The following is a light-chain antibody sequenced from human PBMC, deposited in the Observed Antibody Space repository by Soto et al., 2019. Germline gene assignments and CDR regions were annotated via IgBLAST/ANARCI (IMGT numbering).Light chain of an antibody. V-gene: IGKV3-20*01. CDR2: GAS. Sequence: VLTQSPGTLSLSPGERATLSCRASQSVSSSYLAWYQQKPGQAPRLLIYGASSRATGIPDRFSGSGSVTDFTRTISRLEAEDFAVYYCQQYGSSPYTFGQGTTLESK. CDR1: QSVSSSY. CDR3: QQYGSSPYT. J-gene: IGKJ2*01.